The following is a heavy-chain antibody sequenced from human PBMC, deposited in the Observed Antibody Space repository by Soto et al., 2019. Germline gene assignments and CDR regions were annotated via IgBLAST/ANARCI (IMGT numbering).Heavy chain of an antibody. CDR2: TYYRSKWYN. Sequence: SQTLSLTCAISGDSVSSNSAAWNWIRQSPSRGLEWLGRTYYRSKWYNDYAVSVKSRITINPDTSKNQFSLQLNSVTPEDTAAYYCAREWVVVVPAAIGGMDVWGQGTTVTVSS. CDR1: GDSVSSNSAA. D-gene: IGHD2-2*01. V-gene: IGHV6-1*01. J-gene: IGHJ6*02. CDR3: AREWVVVVPAAIGGMDV.